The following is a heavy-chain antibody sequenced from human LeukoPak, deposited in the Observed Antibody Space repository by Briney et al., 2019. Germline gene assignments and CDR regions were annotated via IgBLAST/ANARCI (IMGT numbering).Heavy chain of an antibody. CDR2: ISGSGGST. CDR1: GFTFSSYA. CDR3: ARSRRYGFDI. V-gene: IGHV3-23*01. J-gene: IGHJ3*02. Sequence: GGSLRLSCAASGFTFSSYAMSWVRQAPGKGLEWVSAISGSGGSTYYADSVKGRFTISRDNAKNSLSLQMNSLRAEDTAVYYCARSRRYGFDIWGQGTMVTVSS.